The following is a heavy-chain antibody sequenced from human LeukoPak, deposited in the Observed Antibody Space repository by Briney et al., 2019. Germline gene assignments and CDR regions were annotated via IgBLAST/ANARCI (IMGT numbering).Heavy chain of an antibody. CDR3: ARDPSDY. CDR2: ISNYGSTI. V-gene: IGHV3-48*03. CDR1: GVSFFSSY. J-gene: IGHJ4*02. Sequence: GGSVRLSCAASGVSFFSSYVMMLVRPAPGEGVDWVSYISNYGSTIYYADSVKGRFTISRDNAKNSLYQQMNSLRAEDTAVYYCARDPSDYWGQGTLVTVSS.